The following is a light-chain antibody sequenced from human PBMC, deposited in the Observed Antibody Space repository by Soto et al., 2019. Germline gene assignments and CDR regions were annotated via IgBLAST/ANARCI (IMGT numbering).Light chain of an antibody. V-gene: IGLV2-11*01. CDR2: DVS. CDR1: SSDVGGYNY. J-gene: IGLJ1*01. Sequence: QSVLTQPRSLSGSPGQSVTISCTGTSSDVGGYNYVSWYQQHPGKAPKLMIYDVSKRPSGVPDRFSGSKSGNTASLTISGLQAEDEADYYCCSYAGSYTYVFATGTKLTVL. CDR3: CSYAGSYTYV.